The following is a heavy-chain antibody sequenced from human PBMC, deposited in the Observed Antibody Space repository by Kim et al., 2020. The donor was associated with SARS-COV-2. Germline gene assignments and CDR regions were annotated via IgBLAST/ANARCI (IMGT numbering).Heavy chain of an antibody. CDR3: ARDHVAVAGTDYYYYYGMDV. Sequence: SETLSLTCTVSGGSISSGDYYWSWIRQPPGKGLEWIGYIYYSGSTYYNPSLKSRVTISVDTSKNQFSLKLSSVTAADTAVYYCARDHVAVAGTDYYYYYGMDVWGQGTTVTVSS. V-gene: IGHV4-30-4*01. CDR1: GGSISSGDYY. D-gene: IGHD6-19*01. J-gene: IGHJ6*02. CDR2: IYYSGST.